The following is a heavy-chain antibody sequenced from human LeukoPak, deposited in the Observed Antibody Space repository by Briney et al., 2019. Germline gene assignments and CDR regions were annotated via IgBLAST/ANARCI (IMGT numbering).Heavy chain of an antibody. Sequence: SETLSLTCAVYGGSLTGYWWDWIRQPPGKGLEWIGEIHHSKSSNYYPSLKSRVTISVDKSKNQFSLELNSVTAADTAVYYCARGGDRLFDYWGQGILVTVSS. CDR3: ARGGDRLFDY. CDR1: GGSLTGYW. CDR2: IHHSKSS. J-gene: IGHJ4*02. D-gene: IGHD2-21*02. V-gene: IGHV4-34*01.